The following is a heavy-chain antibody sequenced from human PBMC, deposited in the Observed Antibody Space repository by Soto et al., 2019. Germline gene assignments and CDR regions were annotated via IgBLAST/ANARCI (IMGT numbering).Heavy chain of an antibody. CDR3: ARGTYYYDSSGYYHSPSDY. J-gene: IGHJ4*02. V-gene: IGHV4-30-2*01. D-gene: IGHD3-22*01. CDR1: GGSISSGGYS. CDR2: IYHSGST. Sequence: SETLSLTCAVSGGSISSGGYSWSWIRQPPGKGLEWIGYIYHSGSTYYNPSLKSRVTISVDRSKNQFSLKLSSVTAADTAVYYCARGTYYYDSSGYYHSPSDYWGQGTLVTVSS.